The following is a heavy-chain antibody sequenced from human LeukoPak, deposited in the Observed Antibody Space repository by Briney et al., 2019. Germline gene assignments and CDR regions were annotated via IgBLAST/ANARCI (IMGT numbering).Heavy chain of an antibody. J-gene: IGHJ3*02. Sequence: GGSLRLSCAASGFTFDDYAMHWVRQAPGKGLEWVSGISWNSGSIGYADSVKGRFTISRDNAEKSLYLQMNSLKGEDTAVYFCARGGTYDIWGQGTRVTVSS. V-gene: IGHV3-9*01. CDR2: ISWNSGSI. CDR1: GFTFDDYA. CDR3: ARGGTYDI.